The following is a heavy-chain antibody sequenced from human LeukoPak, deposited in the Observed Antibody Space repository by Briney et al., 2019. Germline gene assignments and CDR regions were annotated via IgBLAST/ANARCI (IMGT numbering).Heavy chain of an antibody. CDR3: AKGGKWDVTPFDY. D-gene: IGHD1-26*01. CDR1: AFTFTSYS. J-gene: IGHJ4*02. CDR2: ISGGGGST. Sequence: GGSLRLSCAASAFTFTSYSMNWVRQAPGKGLEWVSTISGGGGSTYYADSVKGRFTISRDNSKNTLYLQVNSLRAEDTAVYYCAKGGKWDVTPFDYWGQGTLVTVSS. V-gene: IGHV3-23*01.